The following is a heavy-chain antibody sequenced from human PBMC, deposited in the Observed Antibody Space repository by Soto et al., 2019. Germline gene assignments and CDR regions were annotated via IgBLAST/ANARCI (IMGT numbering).Heavy chain of an antibody. D-gene: IGHD3-22*01. CDR2: IYYSGST. V-gene: IGHV4-59*01. CDR1: GGSISSYY. Sequence: SETLSLTCTVSGGSISSYYWSWIRQPPGKGLEWIGYIYYSGSTNYNPSLKSRVTISVDTSKNQFSLKLSSVAAADTAVYYCARVRGYYDSSGYYGNWFDPWGQGTLVTVSS. CDR3: ARVRGYYDSSGYYGNWFDP. J-gene: IGHJ5*02.